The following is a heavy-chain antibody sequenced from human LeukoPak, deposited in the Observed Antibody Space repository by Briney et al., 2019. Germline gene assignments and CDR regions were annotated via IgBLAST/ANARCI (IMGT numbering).Heavy chain of an antibody. CDR3: ARDSQHEAYSGSPDY. J-gene: IGHJ4*02. D-gene: IGHD1-26*01. CDR1: GYTFTSYY. V-gene: IGHV1-46*01. CDR2: INPSGGST. Sequence: ASVKVSCKASGYTFTSYYMHWVRQAPGQGLEWMGIINPSGGSTSYAQKFQGRVTMTRDTSTSTAYMELRSLRSDDTAVYYCARDSQHEAYSGSPDYWGQGTLVTVSS.